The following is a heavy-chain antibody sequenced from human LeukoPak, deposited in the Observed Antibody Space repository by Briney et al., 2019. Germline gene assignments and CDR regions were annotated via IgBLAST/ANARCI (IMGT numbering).Heavy chain of an antibody. D-gene: IGHD3-16*01. CDR2: IYHSGST. Sequence: SETLSLTCAVSGGSISSSNWWSWVRQPPGKGLEWIGEIYHSGSTNYHPSLKSRVTISVDTSKNQFSLKLSSVTAADTAVYYCARVWGGSFDPWGQGTLVTVSS. J-gene: IGHJ5*02. CDR1: GGSISSSNW. CDR3: ARVWGGSFDP. V-gene: IGHV4-4*02.